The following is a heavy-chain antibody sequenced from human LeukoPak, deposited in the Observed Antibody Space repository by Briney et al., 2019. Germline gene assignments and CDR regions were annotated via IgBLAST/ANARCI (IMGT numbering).Heavy chain of an antibody. CDR2: INHSGST. CDR3: ARVITISNWFDP. Sequence: SETLSLTCTVSGYSISSDYYWGWIRQPPGKGLEWIGEINHSGSTNYNPSLKSRVTISVDTSKNQFSLKLSSVTAADTAVYYCARVITISNWFDPWGQGTLVTVSS. CDR1: GYSISSDYY. D-gene: IGHD3-16*01. V-gene: IGHV4-38-2*02. J-gene: IGHJ5*02.